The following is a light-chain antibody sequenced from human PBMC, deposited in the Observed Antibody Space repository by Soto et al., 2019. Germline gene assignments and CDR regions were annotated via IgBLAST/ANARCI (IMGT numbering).Light chain of an antibody. J-gene: IGKJ1*01. CDR2: DAS. V-gene: IGKV3-11*01. CDR3: QQRSSWPET. Sequence: EIVLTQSPATLSLSPGERATLSCRASQSVSSYLAWYQHIPGQTPRLLIYDASTRATGIPARFSGNGSGTDFTLTISSLEPEDFAVYYCQQRSSWPETFGKGTKVEIK. CDR1: QSVSSY.